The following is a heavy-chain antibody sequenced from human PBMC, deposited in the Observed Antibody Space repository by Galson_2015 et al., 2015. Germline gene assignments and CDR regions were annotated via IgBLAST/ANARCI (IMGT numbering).Heavy chain of an antibody. CDR2: IVVGSGNT. CDR1: GFTFTSSA. J-gene: IGHJ6*03. V-gene: IGHV1-58*01. D-gene: IGHD3-3*01. CDR3: AAHYDFWSGYYDSYYYYMDV. Sequence: SVKVSCKASGFTFTSSAVQWVRQARGQRLEWIGWIVVGSGNTNYAQKFQERVTITRDMSTSTAYMELSSLRSEDTAVYYCAAHYDFWSGYYDSYYYYMDVWGKGTTVTVSS.